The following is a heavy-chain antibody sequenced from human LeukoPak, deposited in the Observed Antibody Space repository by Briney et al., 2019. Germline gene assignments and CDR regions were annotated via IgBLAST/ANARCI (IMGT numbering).Heavy chain of an antibody. V-gene: IGHV1-69*05. CDR3: ARTVSVTGTTGLDY. CDR1: GYTFTGYY. J-gene: IGHJ4*02. D-gene: IGHD1-14*01. Sequence: ASVKVSCKASGYTFTGYYMHWVRQAPGQGLEWMGGIIPIFGTANYAQKFQGRVTITTDESTSTAYMELSSLRSEDTAVYYCARTVSVTGTTGLDYWGQGTLVTVSS. CDR2: IIPIFGTA.